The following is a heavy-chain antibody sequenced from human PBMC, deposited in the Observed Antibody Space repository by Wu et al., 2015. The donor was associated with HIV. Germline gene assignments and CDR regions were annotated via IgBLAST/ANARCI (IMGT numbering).Heavy chain of an antibody. V-gene: IGHV1-46*01. D-gene: IGHD3-22*01. Sequence: QARLVHSGAEVKKPGASMKISCKASGYTFTTYYVHWVRRAPGQGLEWMGIINPSGGSTTYAQKFAARVTMTSDTSTSTVYMEMDNLRSDDTAVYYCARILPKTYYYGSSGYPLDYWGQGTLVTSPQ. CDR1: GYTFTTYY. J-gene: IGHJ4*02. CDR2: INPSGGST. CDR3: ARILPKTYYYGSSGYPLDY.